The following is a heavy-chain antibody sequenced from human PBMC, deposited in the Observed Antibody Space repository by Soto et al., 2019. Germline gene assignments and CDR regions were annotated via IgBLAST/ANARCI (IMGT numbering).Heavy chain of an antibody. Sequence: QVHLVQSGAEVRKPGSSVKVSCKASGGTFVIYAFTWVRQAPGQGLEWMGGINPVFGTANNAQKFQGRVTITADVPTNTTYMELSSLRPEDTAVYYCARYSYDSSGYPHAFDIWGQGTLVTVSS. J-gene: IGHJ3*02. CDR3: ARYSYDSSGYPHAFDI. CDR2: INPVFGTA. V-gene: IGHV1-69*01. D-gene: IGHD3-22*01. CDR1: GGTFVIYA.